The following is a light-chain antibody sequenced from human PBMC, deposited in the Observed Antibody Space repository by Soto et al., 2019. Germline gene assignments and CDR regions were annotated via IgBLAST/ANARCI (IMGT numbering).Light chain of an antibody. CDR2: DAS. J-gene: IGKJ5*01. V-gene: IGKV3-11*01. CDR1: QNINRY. CDR3: QQRSNWPIT. Sequence: EIVLTQSPATLSLSPGGRATLSCRASQNINRYLAWYHQKPGQPPRLLIYDASTMATGIPARFSGSGSGTDFTLTISSLEPEDFAVYYCQQRSNWPITFGQGTRLEIK.